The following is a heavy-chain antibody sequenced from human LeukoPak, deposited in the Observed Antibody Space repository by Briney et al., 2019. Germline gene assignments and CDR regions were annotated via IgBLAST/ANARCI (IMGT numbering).Heavy chain of an antibody. CDR2: ISGSGGST. CDR1: GFTFSSYG. V-gene: IGHV3-23*01. Sequence: PGGSLRLSCAASGFTFSSYGMSWVRQAPGKGLEWVSAISGSGGSTYYADSVKGRFTISRDNAKNSLYLQMNSLRAEDTAVYYCARVGYSYAHFDYWGQGTLVTVSS. D-gene: IGHD5-18*01. CDR3: ARVGYSYAHFDY. J-gene: IGHJ4*02.